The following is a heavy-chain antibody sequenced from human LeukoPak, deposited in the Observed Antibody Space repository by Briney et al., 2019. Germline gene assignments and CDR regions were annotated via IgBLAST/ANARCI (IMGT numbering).Heavy chain of an antibody. J-gene: IGHJ4*02. D-gene: IGHD2-2*01. CDR1: GFTFSTYG. CDR2: IRYDGSYK. CDR3: AKDQGDIVVLPAAGPYYFDY. V-gene: IGHV3-30*02. Sequence: SGGSLRLSCAASGFTFSTYGMHWVRQAPGKGLEWVAFIRYDGSYKSHADSVKGRFTISRDNSKNTLYLQMNSLRAEDTAVYYCAKDQGDIVVLPAAGPYYFDYWGQGTLVTVSS.